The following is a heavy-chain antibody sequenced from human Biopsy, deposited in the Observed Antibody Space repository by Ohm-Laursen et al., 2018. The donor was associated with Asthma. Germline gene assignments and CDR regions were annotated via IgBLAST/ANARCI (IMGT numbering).Heavy chain of an antibody. V-gene: IGHV3-30*03. CDR2: TSYDGSNK. CDR3: ARDMNRDGWYFDY. CDR1: GFTFSSYG. Sequence: SLRLSCAASGFTFSSYGMYWVRQAPGKGLEWVAVTSYDGSNKYYADSVKGRFTTSRDNSKNTLYLQMNSLRGDETAVYYCARDMNRDGWYFDYWGQGTLVTVSS. J-gene: IGHJ4*02. D-gene: IGHD5-24*01.